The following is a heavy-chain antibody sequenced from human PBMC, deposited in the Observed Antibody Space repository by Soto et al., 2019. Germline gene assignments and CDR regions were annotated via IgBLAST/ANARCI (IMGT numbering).Heavy chain of an antibody. CDR1: GSTFSNYI. Sequence: QLQLVESGGGVVQPGRSLRLSCAASGSTFSNYIMHWVRQAPGKGLEWVAFISYEGSNKDYADSVEGRFTISRDNSKNTLYLQLSSLRPEDTAVYYCAGGDNFYALGVWGQGTTVPVSS. J-gene: IGHJ6*02. D-gene: IGHD1-20*01. CDR3: AGGDNFYALGV. CDR2: ISYEGSNK. V-gene: IGHV3-30-3*01.